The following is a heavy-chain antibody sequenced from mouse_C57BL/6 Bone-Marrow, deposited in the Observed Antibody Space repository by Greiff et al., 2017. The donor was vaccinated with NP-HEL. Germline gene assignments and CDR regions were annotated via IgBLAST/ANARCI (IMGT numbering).Heavy chain of an antibody. CDR2: ISDGGSYT. CDR3: ASRWLLLYYAMDY. CDR1: GFTFSSYA. V-gene: IGHV5-4*03. Sequence: EVQRVESGGGLVKPGGSLKLSCAASGFTFSSYAMSWVRQTPEKRLEWVATISDGGSYTYYPDNVKGRFTISRDNAKNNLYLQMSHLKSEDTAMYYCASRWLLLYYAMDYWGQGTSVTVSS. D-gene: IGHD2-3*01. J-gene: IGHJ4*01.